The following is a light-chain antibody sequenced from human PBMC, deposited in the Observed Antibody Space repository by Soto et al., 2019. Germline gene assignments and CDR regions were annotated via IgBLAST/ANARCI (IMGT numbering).Light chain of an antibody. CDR3: AAWDDSLNGRYV. Sequence: SVLTQPPSASGTPGQRVIISCSGSSSHIGRNTVNWYQQLPGTAPKLLIYSNNQRPSGVPDRFSGSKSGTSASLAISGLQSEDEADYYCAAWDDSLNGRYVFGTGTKVTVL. CDR1: SSHIGRNT. J-gene: IGLJ1*01. CDR2: SNN. V-gene: IGLV1-44*01.